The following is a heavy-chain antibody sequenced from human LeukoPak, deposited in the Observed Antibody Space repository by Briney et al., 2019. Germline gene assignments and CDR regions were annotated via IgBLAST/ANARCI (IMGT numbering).Heavy chain of an antibody. CDR3: AKDWGRIYGMDV. CDR2: ISYDGSNK. CDR1: GFTFGSYG. J-gene: IGHJ6*04. Sequence: GGSLRLSCAASGFTFGSYGMHWVRQAPGKGLEWVAVISYDGSNKYYADSVKGRFTISRDNSKNTLYLQMNSLRAEDTAVYYCAKDWGRIYGMDVWGKGTTVTVSS. V-gene: IGHV3-30*18. D-gene: IGHD3-16*01.